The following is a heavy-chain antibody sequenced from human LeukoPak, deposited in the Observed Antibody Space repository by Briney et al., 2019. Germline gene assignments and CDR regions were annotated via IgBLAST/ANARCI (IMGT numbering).Heavy chain of an antibody. CDR1: GYTFTGYY. V-gene: IGHV1-2*06. Sequence: GASVKVSCKASGYTFTGYYMHWVRQAPGQGLEWMGRINPNSGGTNYAQKFQGRVTMTRDTSISTAYMELSRLRSDDTAVYYCARESGSWTGANFDYWGQGTLVTVSS. D-gene: IGHD6-13*01. CDR2: INPNSGGT. CDR3: ARESGSWTGANFDY. J-gene: IGHJ4*02.